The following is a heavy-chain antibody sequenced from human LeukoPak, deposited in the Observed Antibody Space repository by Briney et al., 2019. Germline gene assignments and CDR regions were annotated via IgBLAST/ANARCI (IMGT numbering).Heavy chain of an antibody. CDR3: ARGGGSNYSTYYFYMGG. CDR1: GGSFSGYY. Sequence: SETLCLTCSVYGGSFSGYYWSWIRQPPGKGLEWIVDINHSGSTYYNPSLKSRVTISVDTSKNQLSLELSSVTAVDTAVYYWARGGGSNYSTYYFYMGGWGKVTTVT. CDR2: INHSGST. V-gene: IGHV4-34*01. D-gene: IGHD4-11*01. J-gene: IGHJ6*03.